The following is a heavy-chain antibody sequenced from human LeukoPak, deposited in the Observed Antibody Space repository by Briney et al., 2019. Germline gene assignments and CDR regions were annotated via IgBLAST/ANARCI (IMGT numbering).Heavy chain of an antibody. CDR1: GYTFTSYY. Sequence: ASVKVSCKASGYTFTSYYMHWVRQAPGQGLEWMGIINPSGGSTSYAQKFQGRVTMTRDTSTSTAYMELSSLRSEDTAVYYCASIAARPEGFDYWGQGTLVTVSS. CDR3: ASIAARPEGFDY. D-gene: IGHD6-6*01. CDR2: INPSGGST. J-gene: IGHJ4*02. V-gene: IGHV1-46*01.